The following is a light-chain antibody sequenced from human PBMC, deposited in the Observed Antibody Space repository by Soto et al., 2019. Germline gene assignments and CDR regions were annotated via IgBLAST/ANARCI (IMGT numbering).Light chain of an antibody. Sequence: IVLTRSPATLSLSPGEIATLSCRASQNVGSYLSWYQQKPGQAPRLLIYDASTRATGIPARFSGSGSGTDFTLTISSLEPEDFAVYYCQQRSTRPPLTFGGGTKVEIK. CDR3: QQRSTRPPLT. J-gene: IGKJ4*01. CDR1: QNVGSY. CDR2: DAS. V-gene: IGKV3-11*01.